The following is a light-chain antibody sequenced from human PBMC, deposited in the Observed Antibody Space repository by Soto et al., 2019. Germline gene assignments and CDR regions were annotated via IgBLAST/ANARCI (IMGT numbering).Light chain of an antibody. CDR1: SSDVGSYNL. CDR3: CSYAGSSTVV. V-gene: IGLV2-23*01. J-gene: IGLJ2*01. Sequence: QSALTQPASVSGSPGQSISISCTGTSSDVGSYNLVSWYQQHPGKAPKLMIYEGSKRPSGVSNRVSGSKSGNTASLTISGLQAEDEADYYCCSYAGSSTVVFGGGPKLTVL. CDR2: EGS.